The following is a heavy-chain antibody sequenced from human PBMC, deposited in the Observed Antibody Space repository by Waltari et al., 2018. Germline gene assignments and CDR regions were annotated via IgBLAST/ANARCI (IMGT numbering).Heavy chain of an antibody. CDR2: IWYDGSNT. Sequence: QVQLVESGGGVVQPGRSLRLSCAASGFTFSSYGMPWVRQAPGNGLEWVAVIWYDGSNTYYADSVKGRFTISLDNSKNTLYLQMNSLSAEDTAMYYCAKESSYYDSSGYAERSFDIWGQGTMVTVSS. D-gene: IGHD3-22*01. CDR1: GFTFSSYG. CDR3: AKESSYYDSSGYAERSFDI. J-gene: IGHJ3*02. V-gene: IGHV3-33*06.